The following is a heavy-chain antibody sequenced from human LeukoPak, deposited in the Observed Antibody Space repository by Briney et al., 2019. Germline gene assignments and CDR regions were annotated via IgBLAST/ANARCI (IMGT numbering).Heavy chain of an antibody. D-gene: IGHD5-24*01. V-gene: IGHV4-39*01. Sequence: PSETLSLTCTASGGSISSSSYYWGCIRQPPGKGLEWIGSIYYSGSTYYNPSLKSRVTISVDTSKNQFSLKLSSVTAADTAVYYCARYRGDGYNLNWFDPWGQGTLVTVSS. CDR2: IYYSGST. J-gene: IGHJ5*02. CDR1: GGSISSSSYY. CDR3: ARYRGDGYNLNWFDP.